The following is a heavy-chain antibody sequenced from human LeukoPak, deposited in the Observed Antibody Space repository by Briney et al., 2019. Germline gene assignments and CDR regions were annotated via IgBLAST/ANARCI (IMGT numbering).Heavy chain of an antibody. J-gene: IGHJ4*02. D-gene: IGHD4-17*01. CDR1: GYTFTSYY. CDR2: INPSGGST. CDR3: ARDDYGDYAFGY. Sequence: ASVKVSCKASGYTFTSYYMHWVRQAPGQGLEWMGIINPSGGSTSYAQKFQGRVTMTRDTSTSTVYMELSSLRSEDTAVYCCARDDYGDYAFGYWGQGTLVTVSS. V-gene: IGHV1-46*01.